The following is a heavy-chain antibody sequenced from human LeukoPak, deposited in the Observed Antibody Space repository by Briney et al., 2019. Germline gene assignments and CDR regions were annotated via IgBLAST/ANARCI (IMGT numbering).Heavy chain of an antibody. CDR3: AKEPYSSGWYAYYYYGMDV. J-gene: IGHJ6*02. Sequence: GGSLRLSCAASGFTFSSYGMHWVRQAPGKGLEWVAVISYDGSNKYYADSVKGRFTISRDNSKNTLYLQMNSLRAEDTAVYYCAKEPYSSGWYAYYYYGMDVWGQGTTVTVSS. CDR2: ISYDGSNK. CDR1: GFTFSSYG. V-gene: IGHV3-30*18. D-gene: IGHD6-19*01.